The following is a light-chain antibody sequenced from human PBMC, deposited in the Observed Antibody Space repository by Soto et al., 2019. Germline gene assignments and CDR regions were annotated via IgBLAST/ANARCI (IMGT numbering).Light chain of an antibody. J-gene: IGLJ2*01. CDR3: SSYTSSSTLV. CDR1: SSDVGGYNY. V-gene: IGLV2-14*01. Sequence: SVLTQPASVSGSPGQSITISCTGTSSDVGGYNYVSWYQQHPGKAPKLMIYEVSNRPSGVSNRFSGSKSGNTASLTISELHAEDEADYYCSSYTSSSTLVFGGGTKLPVL. CDR2: EVS.